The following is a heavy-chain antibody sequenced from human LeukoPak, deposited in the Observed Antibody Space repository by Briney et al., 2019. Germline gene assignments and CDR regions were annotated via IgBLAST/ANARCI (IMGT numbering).Heavy chain of an antibody. D-gene: IGHD2-15*01. CDR1: GGSISSSNW. CDR2: IYHSGST. V-gene: IGHV4-4*02. CDR3: ARLIVVVVAATQIQFDP. Sequence: SETLSLTCAVSGGSISSSNWWSWVRQPPGKGLEWIGEIYHSGSTNYNPSLKSRVTISVDKSKNQFSLKLSSVTAADTAVYYCARLIVVVVAATQIQFDPWGQGTLVTVSS. J-gene: IGHJ5*02.